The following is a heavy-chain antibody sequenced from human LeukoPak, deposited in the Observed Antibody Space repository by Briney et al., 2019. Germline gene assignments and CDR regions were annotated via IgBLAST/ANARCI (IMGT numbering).Heavy chain of an antibody. J-gene: IGHJ4*02. CDR3: ASRGRACSDMLALDY. Sequence: SETLSLTCTVSGGSISSYYWSSIRQPPGKGLEWIGYIHYSGSTNYNPSLKSRVTISVETSKNQFSLKLSSVTAAGTAVYYCASRGRACSDMLALDYWGQGTLVTVSS. CDR2: IHYSGST. D-gene: IGHD2-15*01. V-gene: IGHV4-59*01. CDR1: GGSISSYY.